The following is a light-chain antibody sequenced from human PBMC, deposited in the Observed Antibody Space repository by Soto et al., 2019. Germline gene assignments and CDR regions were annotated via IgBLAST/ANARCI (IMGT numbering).Light chain of an antibody. J-gene: IGKJ1*01. V-gene: IGKV2-30*01. CDR3: VRGTHWPWT. Sequence: DVVMTQSPLSLSVTLGQPASISCRSSQGLVYSDGNTFLNWFHQRPGQSPRRLIYQVSNRDSGVPDGFSGSGSGTDYTLTISGVEAEDVGIYYCVRGTHWPWTFGQGTKVEIK. CDR1: QGLVYSDGNTF. CDR2: QVS.